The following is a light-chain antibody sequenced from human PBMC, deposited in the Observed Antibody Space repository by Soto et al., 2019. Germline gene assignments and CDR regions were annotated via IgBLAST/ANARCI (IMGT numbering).Light chain of an antibody. J-gene: IGLJ3*02. Sequence: QSVLTQPRSVSGSPGQAVTISCTGTSSDVGGSNYVSWYQQHPGKAPKLVIYDVTRRPSGVPDRFSGSKSGNTASLTISGLQAEDEADYYCCSYAGTSLGVFGGGTKVTVL. CDR2: DVT. CDR1: SSDVGGSNY. CDR3: CSYAGTSLGV. V-gene: IGLV2-11*01.